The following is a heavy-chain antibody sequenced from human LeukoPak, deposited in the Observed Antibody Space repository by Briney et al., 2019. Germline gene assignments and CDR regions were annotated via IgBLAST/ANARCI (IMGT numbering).Heavy chain of an antibody. CDR1: GFIICSYW. Sequence: GGSLRRSCVAYGFIICSYWMSWVRQAPGKGLEWVANIRQDGSEKYYVDSVKGRLTISRDNAKNSLYLQMNNLTAADTAIYYCARAGYYGDDAFDLWGQGTRVSVS. CDR2: IRQDGSEK. J-gene: IGHJ3*01. V-gene: IGHV3-7*01. D-gene: IGHD2/OR15-2a*01. CDR3: ARAGYYGDDAFDL.